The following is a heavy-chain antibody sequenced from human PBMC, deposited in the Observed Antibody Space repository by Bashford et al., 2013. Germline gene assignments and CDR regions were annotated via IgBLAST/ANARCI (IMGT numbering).Heavy chain of an antibody. CDR2: ISYDGRNT. D-gene: IGHD3-22*01. Sequence: GASLRLSCAVSGITFDIYGLSLGPARLQARGVEWVAVISYDGRNTYYADSVKGRFTISRDNSKNTLYLQMNSLRAEDTAVYYCARDKLTQYDNDSSDTWGRGTRGRPSPQ. J-gene: IGHJ5*01. V-gene: IGHV3-30*04. CDR1: GITFDIYG. CDR3: ARDKLTQYDNDSSDT.